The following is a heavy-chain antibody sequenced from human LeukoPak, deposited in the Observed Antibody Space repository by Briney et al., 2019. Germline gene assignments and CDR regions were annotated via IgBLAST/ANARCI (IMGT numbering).Heavy chain of an antibody. CDR1: GFSFSSYW. V-gene: IGHV3-7*01. Sequence: PGGSLRLSCAASGFSFSSYWMTWVRQAPGKGLEFVANINRDGSDKHFADSMKGRCTIPRDNAKNSLYLQLNSLRADDTAVYYCARTGSGYYYVSDYWGQGTLVTVSS. CDR2: INRDGSDK. CDR3: ARTGSGYYYVSDY. J-gene: IGHJ4*02. D-gene: IGHD3-22*01.